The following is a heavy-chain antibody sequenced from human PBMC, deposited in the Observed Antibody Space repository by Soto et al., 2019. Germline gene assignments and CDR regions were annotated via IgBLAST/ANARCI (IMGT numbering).Heavy chain of an antibody. D-gene: IGHD3-16*02. CDR3: AREAYDYVWGSYLLTAGYFDY. Sequence: EVQLVESGGGLVQPGGSLRLSCAASGFTFSDHYMDWVRQAPGKGLEWVGRTRNKANSYTTEYAASVKGRFTISRDDSKNSLYLQMNSLKTEDTAVYYCAREAYDYVWGSYLLTAGYFDYWGQGTLVTVSS. CDR2: TRNKANSYTT. V-gene: IGHV3-72*01. J-gene: IGHJ4*02. CDR1: GFTFSDHY.